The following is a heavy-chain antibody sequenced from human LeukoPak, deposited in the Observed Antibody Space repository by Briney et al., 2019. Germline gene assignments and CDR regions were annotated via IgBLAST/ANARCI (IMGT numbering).Heavy chain of an antibody. J-gene: IGHJ4*02. V-gene: IGHV3-23*01. CDR2: ISGSGGST. CDR1: GFTFSSYA. D-gene: IGHD6-19*01. CDR3: AISLDLAVAGNDY. Sequence: GGSLRLSCAASGFTFSSYAMSWVRQAPGKGLEWVSAISGSGGSTYYADSVKGRFTISRDNSKNTLYLQMNSLRAEDTAVYYCAISLDLAVAGNDYWGQGTQVTVSS.